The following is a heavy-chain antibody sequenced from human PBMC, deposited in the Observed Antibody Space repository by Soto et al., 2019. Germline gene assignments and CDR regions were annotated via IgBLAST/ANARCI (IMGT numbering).Heavy chain of an antibody. CDR1: GYSFTSYW. Sequence: ESLKISCKGSGYSFTSYWIGWVRQMPGKGLEWMGIIYPGDSDTRYSPSFQGQVTISADKSISTAYLQWSSLKASDTAMYYCATDPWNCSSTSCRDAFDIWGQGTMVTVSS. D-gene: IGHD2-2*01. CDR3: ATDPWNCSSTSCRDAFDI. J-gene: IGHJ3*02. V-gene: IGHV5-51*01. CDR2: IYPGDSDT.